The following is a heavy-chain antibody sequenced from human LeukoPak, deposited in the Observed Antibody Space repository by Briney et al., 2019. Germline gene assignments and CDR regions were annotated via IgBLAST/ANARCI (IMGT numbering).Heavy chain of an antibody. D-gene: IGHD2-15*01. J-gene: IGHJ5*02. CDR3: ARSAISGGSCYSGDCWFDP. Sequence: SGESLKISCKGSGYSFTSYWIGWVRQMPGKGLEWMGIIYPGDSDTRYSPSFQGQVTISAGKSISTAYLQWSSLKASDTAMYYCARSAISGGSCYSGDCWFDPWGQGTLVTVSS. V-gene: IGHV5-51*01. CDR1: GYSFTSYW. CDR2: IYPGDSDT.